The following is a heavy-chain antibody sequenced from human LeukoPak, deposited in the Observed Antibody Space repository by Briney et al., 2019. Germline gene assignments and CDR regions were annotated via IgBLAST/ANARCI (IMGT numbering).Heavy chain of an antibody. CDR1: GLTFRIYP. D-gene: IGHD3-10*01. J-gene: IGHJ5*02. CDR2: VSGKGDET. V-gene: IGHV3-23*01. Sequence: GGPLRLSCVVSGLTFRIYPMSGFRRAPGKGRKGVSTVSGKGDETFYADSVKGRFTLSRDNSKNTLNLQINSLRVEDTAVYYCAKGGHYSFFDRWGQGILVTVSS. CDR3: AKGGHYSFFDR.